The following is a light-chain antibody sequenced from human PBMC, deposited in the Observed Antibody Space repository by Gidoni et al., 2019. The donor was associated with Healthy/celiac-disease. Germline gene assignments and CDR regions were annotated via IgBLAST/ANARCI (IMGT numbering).Light chain of an antibody. V-gene: IGKV3-11*01. CDR1: QSVSSY. CDR3: QQRSNCL. CDR2: DAS. Sequence: QSPATLSVSPGERATPSCRASQSVSSYLAWYQQKPGQAPRLLIYDASNRATGIPARFSGSGSGTDFTLTISSLEPEDFAVYYCQQRSNCLFGGGTKVEIK. J-gene: IGKJ4*01.